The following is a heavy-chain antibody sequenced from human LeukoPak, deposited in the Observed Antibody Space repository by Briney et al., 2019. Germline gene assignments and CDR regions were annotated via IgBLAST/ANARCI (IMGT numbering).Heavy chain of an antibody. CDR3: AKLYGETQGYCSGGSCYPDDY. CDR2: ISGSGGSA. D-gene: IGHD2-15*01. J-gene: IGHJ4*02. Sequence: GGSLRLSCAASGFTFSSYAMSWVRQAPGKGLEWVSAISGSGGSAYYADSVKGRFTISRDNSKNTLYLQMNSLRAEDTAVYYCAKLYGETQGYCSGGSCYPDDYWGQGTPVTVSS. V-gene: IGHV3-23*01. CDR1: GFTFSSYA.